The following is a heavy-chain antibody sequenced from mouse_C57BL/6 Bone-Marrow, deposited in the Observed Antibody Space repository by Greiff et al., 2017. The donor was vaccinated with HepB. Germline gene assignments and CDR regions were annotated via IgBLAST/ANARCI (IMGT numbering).Heavy chain of an antibody. CDR1: GFTFSDYY. V-gene: IGHV5-16*01. J-gene: IGHJ4*01. CDR2: INYDGSST. CDR3: ARGCYDYVWDYAMDY. D-gene: IGHD2-4*01. Sequence: EVKLMESEGGLVQPGSSMKLSCTASGFTFSDYYMAWVRQVPEKGLEWVATINYDGSSTYYLASLKSRFIISSDNAKNILYLQMSSLKSEDTATYYCARGCYDYVWDYAMDYWGQGTSVTVSS.